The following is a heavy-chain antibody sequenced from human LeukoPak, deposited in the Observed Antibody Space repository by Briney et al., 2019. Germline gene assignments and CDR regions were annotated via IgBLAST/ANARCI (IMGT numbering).Heavy chain of an antibody. V-gene: IGHV3-48*01. CDR3: ARVAEMWELPDY. J-gene: IGHJ4*02. D-gene: IGHD1-26*01. CDR2: ISSSGSTI. CDR1: GFTFSSYS. Sequence: GGSLRLSCAASGFTFSSYSMNWVRQAPGKGLEWVSSISSSGSTIYYADSVRGRFTISRDNAKNSLYLQMNSLRAEDTAVYYCARVAEMWELPDYWGQGTLVTVSS.